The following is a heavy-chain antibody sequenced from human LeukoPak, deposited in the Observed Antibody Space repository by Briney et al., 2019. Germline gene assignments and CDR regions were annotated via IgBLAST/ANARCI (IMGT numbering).Heavy chain of an antibody. CDR1: GFTFSTYG. V-gene: IGHV3-30*18. Sequence: PGGSLRLSCAASGFTFSTYGMHWVRQAPGKGLEWVAVISYDGSNEYYADSVKGRFTVSRDNSKNTLHLQTNSLRPEDTAVYYCTKRPQESAFDIWGQGTMVTVSS. CDR2: ISYDGSNE. J-gene: IGHJ3*02. CDR3: TKRPQESAFDI.